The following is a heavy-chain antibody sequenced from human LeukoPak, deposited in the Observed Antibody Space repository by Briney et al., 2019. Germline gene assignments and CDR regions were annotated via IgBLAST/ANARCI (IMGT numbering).Heavy chain of an antibody. V-gene: IGHV3-23*01. D-gene: IGHD3-9*01. CDR3: AKDFGPSYYDILTGYYGLLYYFDY. CDR2: ISGSGGST. Sequence: GGSLRLSCAASGFTFSSYAMSWVRQAPGKGLEWVSAISGSGGSTYYADSVKGRFTISRDNSKNTLYLQMNSLRAEDTAVYYCAKDFGPSYYDILTGYYGLLYYFDYWGQGTLVTVSS. CDR1: GFTFSSYA. J-gene: IGHJ4*02.